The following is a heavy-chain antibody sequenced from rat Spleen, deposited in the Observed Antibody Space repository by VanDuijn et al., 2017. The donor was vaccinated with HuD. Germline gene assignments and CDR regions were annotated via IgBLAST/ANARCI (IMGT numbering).Heavy chain of an antibody. V-gene: IGHV3-1*01. CDR1: GHSITSNY. CDR3: ARYRDSYGHVGIFDN. D-gene: IGHD1-12*01. Sequence: EVQLQESGPGLVKPSQSLSLTCSVTGHSITSNYWGWNRKFPGNKMEWIGYIGYSGDTGYHPSLKSRISITRDTSKNQFFLQLNSVTSEDTATYYCARYRDSYGHVGIFDNWGQGVMVTVSS. J-gene: IGHJ2*01. CDR2: IGYSGDT.